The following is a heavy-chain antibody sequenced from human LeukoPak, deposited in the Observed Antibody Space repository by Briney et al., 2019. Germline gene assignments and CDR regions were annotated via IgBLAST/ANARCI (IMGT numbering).Heavy chain of an antibody. CDR3: ARVASDYDFWSGSYHFDY. V-gene: IGHV4-4*07. D-gene: IGHD3-3*01. Sequence: PSETLSLTCTVSGGSISSYYWSWIRQPAGKGLEWIGRIYTSGSTNYNPSLKSRATMSVDTSKNQFSLQLSSVTAADTAVYYCARVASDYDFWSGSYHFDYWGQGTLVTVSS. J-gene: IGHJ4*02. CDR2: IYTSGST. CDR1: GGSISSYY.